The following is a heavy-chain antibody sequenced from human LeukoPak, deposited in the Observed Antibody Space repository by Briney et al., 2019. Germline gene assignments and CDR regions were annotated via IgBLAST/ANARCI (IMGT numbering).Heavy chain of an antibody. CDR1: GFTFSSYA. Sequence: GGSLRLSCAASGFTFSSYAMNWVRQAPGKGLEWVSGISGSGVSTYYAGSVKGRFTISRDNSKDTLYLQMNNLRAEDTAVYYCAKRGELHYVFDCWGQGTLVTVSS. J-gene: IGHJ4*02. D-gene: IGHD1-26*01. CDR3: AKRGELHYVFDC. V-gene: IGHV3-23*01. CDR2: ISGSGVST.